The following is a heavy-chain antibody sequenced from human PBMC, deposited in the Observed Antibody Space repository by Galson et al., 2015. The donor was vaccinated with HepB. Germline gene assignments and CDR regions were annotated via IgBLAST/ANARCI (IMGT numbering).Heavy chain of an antibody. CDR2: ISNNGGST. J-gene: IGHJ4*02. CDR3: VKGGWLQFGDY. Sequence: SLRLSCAASGFTFSSNAMHWARQAPGKGLEYVSVISNNGGSTYYADSVKGRFTISRDNSKNTLYLQMGSLRAEDTAVYYCVKGGWLQFGDYWGQGTLVTVSS. CDR1: GFTFSSNA. V-gene: IGHV3-64D*06. D-gene: IGHD5-24*01.